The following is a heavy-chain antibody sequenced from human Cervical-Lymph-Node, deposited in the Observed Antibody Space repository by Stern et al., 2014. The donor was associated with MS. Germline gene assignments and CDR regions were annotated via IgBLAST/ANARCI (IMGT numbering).Heavy chain of an antibody. V-gene: IGHV3-33*01. CDR1: GFTFSSYG. Sequence: VQLVESGGGVVPPGRSLRLSCAGSGFTFSSYGMHWVRQAPGKGLEWVALIWYDGSNKYYADSVKGRFTTSRDNSKNTLYLQMNSLRAEDTAVYYCARDAMYSGSDPDYWGRGTLVTVSS. D-gene: IGHD1-26*01. J-gene: IGHJ4*02. CDR3: ARDAMYSGSDPDY. CDR2: IWYDGSNK.